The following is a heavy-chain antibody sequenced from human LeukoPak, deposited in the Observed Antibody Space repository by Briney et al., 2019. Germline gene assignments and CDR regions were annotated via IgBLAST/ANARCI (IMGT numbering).Heavy chain of an antibody. D-gene: IGHD1-26*01. CDR3: AKDLKVGATYYYYMDV. Sequence: PGGSLRLSCAASGFTFSNYGMHWVRQAPGKGLEWVAFIRFDDTSKFYVDSVKGRFTIFRDNSKNMLSLQMNSLRVEDTAVYYCAKDLKVGATYYYYMDVWGKGTTVSVSS. J-gene: IGHJ6*03. CDR1: GFTFSNYG. CDR2: IRFDDTSK. V-gene: IGHV3-30*02.